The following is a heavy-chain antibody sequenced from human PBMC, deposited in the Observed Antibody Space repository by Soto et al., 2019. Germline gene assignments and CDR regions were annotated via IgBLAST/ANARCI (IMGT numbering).Heavy chain of an antibody. CDR2: IYYSWST. CDR3: ATQEVGGSYVYTFDP. D-gene: IGHD1-26*01. V-gene: IGHV4-39*01. CDR1: GGSITSSSYY. J-gene: IGHJ5*02. Sequence: QLHLRESGPGLVKPSETLSLTCTVSGGSITSSSYYWGWIRQPPGKGLEWIGSIYYSWSTSYNPSPKSRVTISVDKAKNPFSLKLSCVTAADTAVYYCATQEVGGSYVYTFDPWGQGTLVTVSS.